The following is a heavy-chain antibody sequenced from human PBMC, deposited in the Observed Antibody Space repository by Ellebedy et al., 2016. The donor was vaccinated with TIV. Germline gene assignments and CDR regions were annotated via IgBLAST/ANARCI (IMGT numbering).Heavy chain of an antibody. D-gene: IGHD2-2*01. V-gene: IGHV1-46*01. J-gene: IGHJ5*02. Sequence: ASVKVSCXASGYTFTSYYMHWVRQAPGQGLEWMGIINPSGGSTSYAQKFQGRVTMTRDTSTSTVYMELSSLRSEDTAVYYCARAWYQLLWWGENWFDPWGQGTLVTVSS. CDR1: GYTFTSYY. CDR2: INPSGGST. CDR3: ARAWYQLLWWGENWFDP.